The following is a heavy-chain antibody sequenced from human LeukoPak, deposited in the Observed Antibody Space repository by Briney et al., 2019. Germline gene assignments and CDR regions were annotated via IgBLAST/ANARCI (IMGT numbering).Heavy chain of an antibody. J-gene: IGHJ6*03. V-gene: IGHV3-48*01. Sequence: GGSLRLSCAGSGDSFISHTMIWVRQAPGKGLEWVSYISGSSSTIFYADSVKGRFTISRDNAKNSLYLQMNSLRAEDTALYYCARAYNYYYQMDIWGKGTTVTVSS. D-gene: IGHD2-2*02. CDR3: ARAYNYYYQMDI. CDR1: GDSFISHT. CDR2: ISGSSSTI.